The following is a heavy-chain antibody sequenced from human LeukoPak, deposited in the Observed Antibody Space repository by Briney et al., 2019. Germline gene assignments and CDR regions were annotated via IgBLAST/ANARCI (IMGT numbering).Heavy chain of an antibody. J-gene: IGHJ4*02. CDR3: ARDPRGDYFDY. CDR1: GLTFSSYW. Sequence: GGSLRLSCAASGLTFSSYWMSWVRQAPGKGLEWVANIKQDGSEKYYVDSVKGRFTISRDNAKNSLYLQMNSLRAEDTAVYYCARDPRGDYFDYWGQGTLVTVSS. CDR2: IKQDGSEK. V-gene: IGHV3-7*01.